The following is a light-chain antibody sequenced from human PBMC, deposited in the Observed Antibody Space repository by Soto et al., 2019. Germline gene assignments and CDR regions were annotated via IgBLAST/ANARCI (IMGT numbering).Light chain of an antibody. CDR1: QFISTN. CDR2: GAS. Sequence: EIVLTQSPATLSVSPGERATLSCRASQFISTNLAWYQQKPCQAPRLLIYGASTRATGSPARFSGRGSETEFALTISSLPSEDFAVYYCQQYYNWPRPFTFGPGKKVDIK. V-gene: IGKV3-15*01. J-gene: IGKJ3*01. CDR3: QQYYNWPRPFT.